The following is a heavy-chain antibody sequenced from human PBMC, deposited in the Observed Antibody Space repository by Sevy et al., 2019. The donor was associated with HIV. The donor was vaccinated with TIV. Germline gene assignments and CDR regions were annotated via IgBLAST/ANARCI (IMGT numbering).Heavy chain of an antibody. CDR3: TRGHGGNGPAPDDAFDI. D-gene: IGHD3-10*01. J-gene: IGHJ3*02. Sequence: GGSLRLSCAASGFTFSRYDMHWVRQATGKGLEWVADIGTLHDTSYADSVKGRFTISRESTTKSSFLQMNSLRVGDTALYYCTRGHGGNGPAPDDAFDIWGQGTMVTVSS. CDR1: GFTFSRYD. CDR2: IGTLHDT. V-gene: IGHV3-13*01.